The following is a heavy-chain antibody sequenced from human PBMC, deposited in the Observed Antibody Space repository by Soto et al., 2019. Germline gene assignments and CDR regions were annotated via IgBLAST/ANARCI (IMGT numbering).Heavy chain of an antibody. J-gene: IGHJ4*02. CDR1: GFTFSSYA. CDR3: AKDRFVVVVAATTTYDY. Sequence: GGSLRLSCAASGFTFSSYAMSWVRQAPGKGLEWVSAISGSGGSTYYADSVKGRFTISRENSKNTLYLQMNSLRAEDTAVYYCAKDRFVVVVAATTTYDYWGQGTLVTVSS. D-gene: IGHD2-15*01. CDR2: ISGSGGST. V-gene: IGHV3-23*01.